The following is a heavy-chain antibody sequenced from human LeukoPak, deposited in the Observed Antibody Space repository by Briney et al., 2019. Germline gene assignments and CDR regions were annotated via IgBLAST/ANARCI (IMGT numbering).Heavy chain of an antibody. D-gene: IGHD1-7*01. V-gene: IGHV5-51*01. J-gene: IGHJ3*02. CDR3: ARIGITGTTSQGAFDI. Sequence: GASLQISCKGSGYSFTSYWIGWVRQLPGKGLEWMGIIYPGDSDTRYSPSFQGQVTISADKSISTAYLQWSSLKASDTAMYYCARIGITGTTSQGAFDIWGQGTMVTVSS. CDR2: IYPGDSDT. CDR1: GYSFTSYW.